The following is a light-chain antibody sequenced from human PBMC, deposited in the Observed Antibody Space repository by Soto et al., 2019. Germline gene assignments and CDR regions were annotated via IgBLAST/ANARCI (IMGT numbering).Light chain of an antibody. J-gene: IGKJ4*01. CDR1: QSVSSSY. Sequence: EIVLTQSPGTLSLSPGERATLSCRASQSVSSSYLAWYQQKPGQAPRLLIYGASSRATGIPDRFSGSGSGTDFTLTISRLEPEGFAVYYCQQYGSSPRVTFGGGTKVDIK. V-gene: IGKV3-20*01. CDR2: GAS. CDR3: QQYGSSPRVT.